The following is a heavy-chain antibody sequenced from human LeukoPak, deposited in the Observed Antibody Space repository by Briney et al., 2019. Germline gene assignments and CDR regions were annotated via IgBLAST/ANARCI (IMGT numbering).Heavy chain of an antibody. CDR2: IWYDGSNK. D-gene: IGHD4-17*01. CDR1: DFTFRSYA. CDR3: ARDPDDYGDYSYFDY. V-gene: IGHV3-33*08. Sequence: GGSLRLSCAASDFTFRSYAMHWVRQAPGKGLEWVAVIWYDGSNKYYADSVKGRFTISRDNSKNTLFLQMNSLRAEDTAVYYCARDPDDYGDYSYFDYWGQGTLVTVSS. J-gene: IGHJ4*02.